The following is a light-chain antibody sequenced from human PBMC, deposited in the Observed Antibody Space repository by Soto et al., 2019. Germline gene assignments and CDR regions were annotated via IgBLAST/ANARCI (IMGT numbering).Light chain of an antibody. CDR1: QSVGKY. CDR2: DVS. V-gene: IGKV3-11*01. J-gene: IGKJ4*01. CDR3: QQRTNWQLT. Sequence: EIVLTQSPATLSLSPGERATLSCGASQSVGKYLAWYQQRPGQAPRLLMFDVSYRATGTPARFSGSGSGTDFTLTISSLEPEDFAVYYCQQRTNWQLTFGGGTRVEIK.